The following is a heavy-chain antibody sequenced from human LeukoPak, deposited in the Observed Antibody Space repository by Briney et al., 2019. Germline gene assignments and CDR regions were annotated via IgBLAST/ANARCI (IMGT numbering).Heavy chain of an antibody. CDR3: AREKIAASMGYPDS. D-gene: IGHD2-15*01. CDR1: GYTFTAYS. J-gene: IGHJ4*02. Sequence: ASVKVSCKASGYTFTAYSIHWVRQAPGQRFEWMGWINPNTGGTNYAQRFQGRVTMTRVTSISAAYMEINRLTSDDTALYYCAREKIAASMGYPDSWGQGTLVTVSS. V-gene: IGHV1-2*02. CDR2: INPNTGGT.